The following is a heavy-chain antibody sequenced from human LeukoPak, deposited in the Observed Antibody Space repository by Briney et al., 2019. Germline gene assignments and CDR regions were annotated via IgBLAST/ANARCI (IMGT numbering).Heavy chain of an antibody. D-gene: IGHD3-3*02. CDR3: ARGGAIFLNWFDP. Sequence: GGSLRLSCAASGFTVSSNYMSWVRQAPGKGLEWVSVIYSGGSTYYADSVKGRFTISRDNSKNTLYLQMNSLRAEDTAMYYCARGGAIFLNWFDPWGQGTLVTVSS. V-gene: IGHV3-53*01. CDR1: GFTVSSNY. CDR2: IYSGGST. J-gene: IGHJ5*02.